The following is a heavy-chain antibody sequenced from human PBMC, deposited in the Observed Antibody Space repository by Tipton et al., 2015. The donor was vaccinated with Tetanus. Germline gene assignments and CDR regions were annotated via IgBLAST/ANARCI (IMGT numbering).Heavy chain of an antibody. Sequence: QSGAEVKKPGSSVKVSYKASGGTFSSYAISWVRQAPGQGLEWMGGIIPIFGTANYAQKFQGRVTITADESTSTAYMELSSLRSEDTAVYYCARYPDYYDSSGYYYSFLADWGQGTLVTVSS. CDR1: GGTFSSYA. J-gene: IGHJ4*02. CDR3: ARYPDYYDSSGYYYSFLAD. V-gene: IGHV1-69*01. CDR2: IIPIFGTA. D-gene: IGHD3-22*01.